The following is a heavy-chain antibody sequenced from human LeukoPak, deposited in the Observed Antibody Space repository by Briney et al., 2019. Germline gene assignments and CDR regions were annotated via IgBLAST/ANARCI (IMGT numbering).Heavy chain of an antibody. J-gene: IGHJ4*02. CDR1: GFSLSSFA. Sequence: GGSLRLSCAGSGFSLSSFAMTWVRQAPGKGLEWVSTIYGGGTNTFYADSVKGRFTISRDDSKNMQFLEMDSLRPEDTAVYFCAKRITEAAGIYFDSWGQGTLVTVSS. D-gene: IGHD6-19*01. CDR3: AKRITEAAGIYFDS. V-gene: IGHV3-23*01. CDR2: IYGGGTNT.